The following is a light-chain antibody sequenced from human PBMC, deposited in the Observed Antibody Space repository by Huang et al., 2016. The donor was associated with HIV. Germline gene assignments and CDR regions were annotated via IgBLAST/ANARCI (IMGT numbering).Light chain of an antibody. V-gene: IGKV1-33*01. Sequence: DIQMTQSPSSLSASVGDRVTITCQASHDITNSLNWYQQKPGKAPKLLIYDASNLQTGVPSRFSGSGSGTDFTFTNSSLQPEDIATYYCQQYDNLPLTFGGGTKVEIK. CDR2: DAS. CDR1: HDITNS. J-gene: IGKJ4*01. CDR3: QQYDNLPLT.